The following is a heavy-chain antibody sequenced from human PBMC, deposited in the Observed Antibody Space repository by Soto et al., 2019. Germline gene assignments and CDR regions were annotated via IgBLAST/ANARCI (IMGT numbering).Heavy chain of an antibody. J-gene: IGHJ5*02. Sequence: QVQLMQSAVDVKKPGASVKVSCKASGYTFTSYGINWVRQAPGRGFEWMGWISAYNGNTNYAPKVQDRVTMTTDTSTSTAYMELRSLTSDDTAVYYCARDHSPHGSGSYNWFDPWGQGTLVTVSS. CDR1: GYTFTSYG. V-gene: IGHV1-18*01. CDR2: ISAYNGNT. D-gene: IGHD3-10*01. CDR3: ARDHSPHGSGSYNWFDP.